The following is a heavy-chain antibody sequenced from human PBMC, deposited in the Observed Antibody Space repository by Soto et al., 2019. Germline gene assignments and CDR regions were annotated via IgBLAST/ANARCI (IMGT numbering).Heavy chain of an antibody. J-gene: IGHJ4*02. CDR3: ARFPSSSSWGPYFDY. CDR2: ISACNGNT. D-gene: IGHD6-13*01. Sequence: ASVKVSCKASGYTFTSYGISWVRQAPGQGLEWMGWISACNGNTNYAQKLQGRVTMTTDTSTSTAYMELRSLRSDDTAVYYCARFPSSSSWGPYFDYRGQGTLVTVSS. V-gene: IGHV1-18*01. CDR1: GYTFTSYG.